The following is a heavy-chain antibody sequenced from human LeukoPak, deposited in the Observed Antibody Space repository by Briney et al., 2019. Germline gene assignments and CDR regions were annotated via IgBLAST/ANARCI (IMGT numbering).Heavy chain of an antibody. V-gene: IGHV1-8*03. Sequence: ASVKVSCKASGYTFTSYDINWVRQAPGQGLEWMGWMNPNSGNTGYAQKFQGRVTITRNTSISTAYMELSSLRSEDTAVYYCARADGDYVYYYYYMDVWGKGTTVTVSS. CDR3: ARADGDYVYYYYYMDV. CDR2: MNPNSGNT. D-gene: IGHD4-17*01. J-gene: IGHJ6*03. CDR1: GYTFTSYD.